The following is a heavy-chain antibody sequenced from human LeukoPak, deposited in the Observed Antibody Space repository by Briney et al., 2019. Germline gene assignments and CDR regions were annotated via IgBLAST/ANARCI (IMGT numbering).Heavy chain of an antibody. Sequence: SETLSLTCTVSGGSINIYYWSWIRQPAGKGLEWIGRIYTSGSNNYNPSLKSRVTMSVDTSKNQFSLKLSSVTAADTAMYYCAREVADCGGYYYYHYMDVWGRGTTATISS. V-gene: IGHV4-4*07. D-gene: IGHD4-23*01. J-gene: IGHJ6*03. CDR2: IYTSGSN. CDR1: GGSINIYY. CDR3: AREVADCGGYYYYHYMDV.